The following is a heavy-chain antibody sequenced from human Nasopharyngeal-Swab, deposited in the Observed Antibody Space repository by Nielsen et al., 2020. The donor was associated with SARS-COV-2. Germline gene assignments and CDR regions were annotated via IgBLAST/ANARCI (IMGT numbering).Heavy chain of an antibody. J-gene: IGHJ4*02. Sequence: WMRQPPGQGLEWMGIIYPGDSDTRYSPSFQGQVTISADKSISTAYLQWSSLKASDTAMYYCARLGYGSGSYVDYWGQGTLVTVSS. D-gene: IGHD3-10*01. CDR2: IYPGDSDT. V-gene: IGHV5-51*01. CDR3: ARLGYGSGSYVDY.